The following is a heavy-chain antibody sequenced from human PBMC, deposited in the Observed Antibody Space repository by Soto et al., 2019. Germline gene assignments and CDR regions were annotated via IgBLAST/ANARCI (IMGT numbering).Heavy chain of an antibody. Sequence: PSETLSLTCAVSGGSIRNSYWSWIRQPAGKGLEWIGRVFSSGTTNYNPSIKSRVTMSVDTSRSQFSLKLTSLTAADTAVYYCARDRGSSFYFDYWGQGTLVTVSS. V-gene: IGHV4-4*07. CDR3: ARDRGSSFYFDY. CDR1: GGSIRNSY. D-gene: IGHD3-16*02. CDR2: VFSSGTT. J-gene: IGHJ4*02.